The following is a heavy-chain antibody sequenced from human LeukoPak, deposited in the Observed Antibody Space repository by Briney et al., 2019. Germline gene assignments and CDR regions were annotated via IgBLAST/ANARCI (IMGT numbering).Heavy chain of an antibody. J-gene: IGHJ6*03. CDR2: IYYSGST. CDR1: GGSISSSSYY. D-gene: IGHD3-10*01. V-gene: IGHV4-39*01. CDR3: ARLATMVRGVFNYYYYYYMDV. Sequence: PSETLSLTCTVSGGSISSSSYYWGWIRQPPGKGLEWIGSIYYSGSTYYNPSLKSRVTISVDTSKNQFSLKLSSVTAADTAVYYCARLATMVRGVFNYYYYYYMDVWGKGTTVTISS.